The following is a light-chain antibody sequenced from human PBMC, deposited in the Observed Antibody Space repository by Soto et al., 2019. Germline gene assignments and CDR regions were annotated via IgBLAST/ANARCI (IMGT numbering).Light chain of an antibody. CDR3: QQRHNWPIT. CDR2: GAS. V-gene: IGKV3D-20*02. CDR1: QSVSSSY. J-gene: IGKJ5*01. Sequence: TLLTQSPGTLSLSPGEIATLSWMASQSVSSSYLAWYQQKPGQAPRLLIYGASSRATGIPARFSGSGSGTDFTLTISGLEPADLGVYYCQQRHNWPITFGQRTRLEI.